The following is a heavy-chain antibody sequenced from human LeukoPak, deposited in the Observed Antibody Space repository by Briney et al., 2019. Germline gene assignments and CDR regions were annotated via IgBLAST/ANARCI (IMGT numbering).Heavy chain of an antibody. V-gene: IGHV1-69*04. CDR1: GGTFSSYA. CDR2: IIPILGIA. Sequence: ASVKVSCKASGGTFSSYAISWVRQAPGQGLEWMGRIIPILGIANYAQKFQGRVTITADKSTSTAYMELSSLRSEDTAVYYCARNIVVVVAAFSLDYWGQGTLVTVSS. CDR3: ARNIVVVVAAFSLDY. J-gene: IGHJ4*02. D-gene: IGHD2-15*01.